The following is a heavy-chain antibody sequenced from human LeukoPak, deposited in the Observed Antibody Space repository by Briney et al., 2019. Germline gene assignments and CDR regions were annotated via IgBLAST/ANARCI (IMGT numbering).Heavy chain of an antibody. D-gene: IGHD3-3*01. CDR3: VRERNNFWSGHHLIFDS. V-gene: IGHV3-74*01. CDR2: INNDGSST. CDR1: GFIFSDHW. Sequence: PGGSLRLSCAASGFIFSDHWMHWVRQAPGKGLVWLSRINNDGSSTIYADSVKGRFTFSRDNAENTLFLEMSSLRVEDTAVYYCVRERNNFWSGHHLIFDSWGQGTLVTVSS. J-gene: IGHJ4*02.